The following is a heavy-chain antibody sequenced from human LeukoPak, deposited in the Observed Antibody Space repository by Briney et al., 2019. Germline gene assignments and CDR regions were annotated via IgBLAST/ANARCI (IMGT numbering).Heavy chain of an antibody. CDR3: ARDSASAGWNWYFDL. Sequence: PGGSLRLSCAASGFTFSSYAMSWVRQAPGKGLEWVSAISGSGGSTYYADSVKGRFTISRDNSKNTLYLQMNSLRPEDTAVYYCARDSASAGWNWYFDLWGRGTLVTVSS. D-gene: IGHD6-13*01. CDR1: GFTFSSYA. J-gene: IGHJ2*01. V-gene: IGHV3-23*01. CDR2: ISGSGGST.